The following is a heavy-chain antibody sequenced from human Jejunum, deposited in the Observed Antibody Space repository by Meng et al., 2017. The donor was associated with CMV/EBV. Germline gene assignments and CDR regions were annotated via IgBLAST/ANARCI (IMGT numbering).Heavy chain of an antibody. CDR1: GDTISSLY. V-gene: IGHV4-59*01. J-gene: IGHJ4*02. Sequence: SGDTISSLYWSWIRRPPGTGLEWIRYIYYRGSTNYNPSLKNRVTISVDTSKHQFSLKLSSVTAADTAVYYCARIAAAGTGVHFDYWGQGTLVTVSS. CDR2: IYYRGST. CDR3: ARIAAAGTGVHFDY. D-gene: IGHD6-13*01.